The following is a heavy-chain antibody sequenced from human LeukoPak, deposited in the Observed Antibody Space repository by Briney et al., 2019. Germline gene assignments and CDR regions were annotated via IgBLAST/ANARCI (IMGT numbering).Heavy chain of an antibody. V-gene: IGHV4-39*07. Sequence: PSETLSLTCTVSGGSISSSSYYWGWIRQPPGKGLEWIGSIYYSGSTYYNPSLKSRVTISVDTSKNQFSLKLSSVTAADTAVYYCARDRGSSSWYTGEQVRYIDLWGRGTLVTVSS. J-gene: IGHJ2*01. CDR1: GGSISSSSYY. CDR2: IYYSGST. D-gene: IGHD6-13*01. CDR3: ARDRGSSSWYTGEQVRYIDL.